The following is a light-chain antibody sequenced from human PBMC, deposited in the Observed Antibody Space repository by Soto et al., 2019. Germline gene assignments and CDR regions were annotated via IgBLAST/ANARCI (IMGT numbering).Light chain of an antibody. J-gene: IGKJ4*02. CDR2: GAS. CDR3: QQYDNSPHT. Sequence: EIVLTQSPGTLSLSPGERATLSCRARQSVSSSFLAWYQQKPGQAPRLLIYGASSRATGIPDRFSGSGSGTDFTLTISRLEPEDFAVYYCQQYDNSPHTFGGGTKVEIK. V-gene: IGKV3-20*01. CDR1: QSVSSSF.